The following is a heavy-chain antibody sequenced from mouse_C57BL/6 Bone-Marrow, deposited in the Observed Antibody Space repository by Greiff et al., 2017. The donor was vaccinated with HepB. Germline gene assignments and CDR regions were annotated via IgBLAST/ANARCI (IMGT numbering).Heavy chain of an antibody. CDR1: GYTFTDYN. Sequence: EVQLQQSGPELVKPGASVKIPCKASGYTFTDYNMDWVKQSHGKSLEWIGDINPNNGGTNYNQKFKGKATLTVDKSSSTAYMELRSLTSEDTAVYYCARRITTVVAYYFDYWGQGTTLTVSS. J-gene: IGHJ2*01. CDR2: INPNNGGT. V-gene: IGHV1-18*01. CDR3: ARRITTVVAYYFDY. D-gene: IGHD1-1*01.